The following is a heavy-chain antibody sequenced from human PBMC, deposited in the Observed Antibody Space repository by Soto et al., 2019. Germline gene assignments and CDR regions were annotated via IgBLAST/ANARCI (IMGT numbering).Heavy chain of an antibody. CDR2: MNPYTGNT. J-gene: IGHJ5*02. D-gene: IGHD3-16*01. V-gene: IGHV1-8*02. CDR1: GYTFIDYD. CDR3: ARGRFRRTWFDP. Sequence: QVQLVQSGAEVKKPGASVKVSCKASGYTFIDYDINWVRQAAGPGLEWMGWMNPYTGNTGYTQKFPGRVTMTRDTSGSTAYMELSSLRSEDTAVYFCARGRFRRTWFDPWGQGTLVTVSS.